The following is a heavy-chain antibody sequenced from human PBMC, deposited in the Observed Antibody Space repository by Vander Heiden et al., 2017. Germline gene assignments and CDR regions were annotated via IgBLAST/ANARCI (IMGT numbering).Heavy chain of an antibody. J-gene: IGHJ4*01. CDR3: AKDRKSSGYYSSDY. Sequence: QVQLVQSGAEMKKPGSSAKVSCKASGGTFSSYAVNWVRQAPGQGLEWMGGIVPSFGTTNYAQQFQGRVTITADKSTSTAYMELSSLRSEDTAVYYCAKDRKSSGYYSSDYWGQGTLVTVSS. CDR2: IVPSFGTT. V-gene: IGHV1-69*06. CDR1: GGTFSSYA. D-gene: IGHD3-22*01.